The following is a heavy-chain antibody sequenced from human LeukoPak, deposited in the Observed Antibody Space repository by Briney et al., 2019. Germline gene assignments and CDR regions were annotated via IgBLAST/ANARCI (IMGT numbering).Heavy chain of an antibody. J-gene: IGHJ4*02. Sequence: GGSLRLSCAASGFTFSNYAMYWVRQTLGKGLEGVAVMSHDGSNEYYADSVKGRFTIFRDSYKTTLYLQMNSLRGEDTAVYYCARGLPTTVTRKCLNFWGQGTLVTVSS. D-gene: IGHD4-11*01. CDR1: GFTFSNYA. V-gene: IGHV3-30-3*01. CDR2: MSHDGSNE. CDR3: ARGLPTTVTRKCLNF.